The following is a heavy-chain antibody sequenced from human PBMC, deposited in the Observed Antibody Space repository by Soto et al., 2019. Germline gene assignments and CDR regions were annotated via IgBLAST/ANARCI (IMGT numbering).Heavy chain of an antibody. D-gene: IGHD3-16*01. J-gene: IGHJ4*02. CDR1: GGSISSSSYY. CDR3: ARRYGGNFDY. Sequence: PSETLSLTCTVSGGSISSSSYYWGWIRQPPGKVLEWIGYIYYSGSTNYNPSLKSRVTISVDTSKNQFSLKLSFVSAADTAVYYCARRYGGNFDYWGQGTLVTVSS. V-gene: IGHV4-61*05. CDR2: IYYSGST.